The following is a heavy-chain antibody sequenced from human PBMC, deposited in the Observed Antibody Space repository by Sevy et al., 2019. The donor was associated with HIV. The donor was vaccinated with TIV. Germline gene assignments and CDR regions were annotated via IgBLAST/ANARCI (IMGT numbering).Heavy chain of an antibody. D-gene: IGHD2-2*01. J-gene: IGHJ6*02. CDR2: ISAYNGKT. CDR3: ARDGDIVVVPAATNTYYYGMDV. CDR1: GYTFTSYG. Sequence: ASVKVSCKASGYTFTSYGISWVRQAPGQGLEWMGWISAYNGKTNYAQKLQGRVTMTTDTSTSTAYMELRSLRSDDTAVYYCARDGDIVVVPAATNTYYYGMDVWGQGTTVTVSS. V-gene: IGHV1-18*01.